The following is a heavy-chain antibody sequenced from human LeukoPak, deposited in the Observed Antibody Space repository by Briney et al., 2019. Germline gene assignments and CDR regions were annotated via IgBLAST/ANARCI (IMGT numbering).Heavy chain of an antibody. J-gene: IGHJ4*02. CDR3: ARDEVGATKIWLEEVFDY. V-gene: IGHV1-18*01. Sequence: GASVKVSCKASGYTFTSYGISWVRQAPGQGLEWMGWTSAYNGNTNYAQKLQGRVTMTTDTSTSTAYMELRSLRSDDTAVYYCARDEVGATKIWLEEVFDYWGQGTLVTVSS. D-gene: IGHD1-26*01. CDR1: GYTFTSYG. CDR2: TSAYNGNT.